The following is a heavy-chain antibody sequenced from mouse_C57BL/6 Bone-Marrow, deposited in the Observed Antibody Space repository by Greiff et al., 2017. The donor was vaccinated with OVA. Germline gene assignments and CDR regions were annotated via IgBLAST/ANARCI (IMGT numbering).Heavy chain of an antibody. CDR3: ARSGPYYYGSSPFAY. D-gene: IGHD1-1*01. CDR1: GYTFTDYY. V-gene: IGHV1-76*01. J-gene: IGHJ3*01. Sequence: QVQLQQSGAELVRPGASVKLSCKASGYTFTDYYINWVKQRPGQGLEWIARIYPGSGNTYYNEKFKGKATLTAEKSSSTAYMQLSSLTSEDSAVYFCARSGPYYYGSSPFAYWGQGTLVTVSA. CDR2: IYPGSGNT.